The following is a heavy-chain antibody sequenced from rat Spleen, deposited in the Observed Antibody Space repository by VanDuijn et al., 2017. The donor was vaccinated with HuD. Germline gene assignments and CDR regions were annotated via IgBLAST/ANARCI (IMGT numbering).Heavy chain of an antibody. Sequence: EVQLVESGGDLVQPGRSLKLSCAASGFIFSNYVMAWVRQAPTKGLEWVASISTGGGNTYYRDSVKGRFTGSRDNADSTLYLQMDSLRSEDTATYYCARRHYGYTDYFDYWGQGVMVTVSS. CDR1: GFIFSNYV. CDR2: ISTGGGNT. CDR3: ARRHYGYTDYFDY. V-gene: IGHV5-25*01. D-gene: IGHD1-9*01. J-gene: IGHJ2*01.